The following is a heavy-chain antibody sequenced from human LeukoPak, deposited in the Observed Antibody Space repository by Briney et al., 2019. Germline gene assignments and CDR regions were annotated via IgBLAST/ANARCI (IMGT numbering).Heavy chain of an antibody. CDR1: GFTFSSYW. V-gene: IGHV3-7*01. Sequence: TGGSLRLSCAASGFTFSSYWMSWVRQSPGKGLEWVANIKQDGSEKYYVDSVKGRFTISRDNAKNSLYLQMNSLRAEDTAVYYCARAMITFGGVIDYWGQGTLVTVSS. J-gene: IGHJ4*02. CDR3: ARAMITFGGVIDY. D-gene: IGHD3-16*02. CDR2: IKQDGSEK.